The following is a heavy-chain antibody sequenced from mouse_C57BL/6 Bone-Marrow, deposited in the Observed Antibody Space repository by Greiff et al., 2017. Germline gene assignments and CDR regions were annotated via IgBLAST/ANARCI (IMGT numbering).Heavy chain of an antibody. D-gene: IGHD1-1*01. J-gene: IGHJ1*03. Sequence: EVKVEESGGGLVQPGGSMKLSCVASGFTFSNYWMNWVRQSPEKGLEWVAQISLKSDNYASHYAVSVKGTFTISSDDSKKCVYLAMNNLRAGDTGIYYCTLLTTVVAKYIDVWGTGTTVTVSS. CDR3: TLLTTVVAKYIDV. CDR1: GFTFSNYW. V-gene: IGHV6-3*01. CDR2: ISLKSDNYAS.